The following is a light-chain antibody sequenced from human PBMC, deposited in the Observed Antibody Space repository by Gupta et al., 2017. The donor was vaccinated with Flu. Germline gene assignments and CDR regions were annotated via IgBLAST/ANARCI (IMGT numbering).Light chain of an antibody. CDR1: QSISSY. CDR2: LAS. V-gene: IGKV1-5*03. CDR3: QHYSAYPYT. Sequence: IHVTPSPSTLSASTGDRVTITCRASQSISSYLAWYQQKPGKAPKLLIYLASALESGVPSRFSGSGFGTDFTLTINGLQADDFATYCCQHYSAYPYTFGPGTNLEVK. J-gene: IGKJ2*01.